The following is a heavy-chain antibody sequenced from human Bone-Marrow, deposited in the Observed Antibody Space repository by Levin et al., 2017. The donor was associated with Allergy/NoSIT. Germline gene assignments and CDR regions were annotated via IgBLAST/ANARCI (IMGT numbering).Heavy chain of an antibody. V-gene: IGHV3-11*01. J-gene: IGHJ6*02. Sequence: GESLKISCAASGFTLSDYYMSWTRQAPGKGLEWVSYISSRGTTMYLADSVKGRFTISRDNAKNSLSLQMNSLRADDTAVYYCARDMNKAQYNYGMDVWGQGTTVTVSS. D-gene: IGHD1/OR15-1a*01. CDR3: ARDMNKAQYNYGMDV. CDR2: ISSRGTTM. CDR1: GFTLSDYY.